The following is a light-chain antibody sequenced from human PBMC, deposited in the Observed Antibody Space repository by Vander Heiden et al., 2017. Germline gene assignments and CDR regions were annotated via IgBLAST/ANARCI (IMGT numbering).Light chain of an antibody. J-gene: IGKJ1*01. CDR2: WAS. CDR3: QQYYSTPT. V-gene: IGKV4-1*01. CDR1: QSVLYSSNNKNY. Sequence: DIVMTQSPDSLAVPLGERATINCKSSQSVLYSSNNKNYLAWYQQKPGQPPKLLIYWASTRESGVPDRFSGSGSGTDFTLTISSLQAEDVAVYYCQQYYSTPTFGQGTKVEIK.